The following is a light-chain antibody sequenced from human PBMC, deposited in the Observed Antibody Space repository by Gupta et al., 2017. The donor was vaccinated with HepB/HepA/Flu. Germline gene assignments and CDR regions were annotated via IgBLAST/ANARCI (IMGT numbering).Light chain of an antibody. CDR3: AAWDDSLSAWV. CDR1: SSNIGRRY. V-gene: IGLV1-47*01. J-gene: IGLJ3*02. CDR2: KNS. Sequence: QSVLTQPPSASETPGQRVPIPCSGSSSNIGRRYVYWYQQRLGTAPKLLIYKNSQRPSGVADRFSGSMSGTSASLAIGGLRSEDEADYYCAAWDDSLSAWVFGGGTKLTVL.